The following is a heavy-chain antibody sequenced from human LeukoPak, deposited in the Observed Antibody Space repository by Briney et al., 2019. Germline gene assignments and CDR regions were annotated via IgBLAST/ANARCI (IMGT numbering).Heavy chain of an antibody. D-gene: IGHD6-19*01. V-gene: IGHV4-59*08. CDR3: ARILPYSSGWYSDY. Sequence: PSETLSLTCTVSGGSISSYYWSWIRQPPGKGLEWIGYIYYSGSTNYDPSLKSRVTISVDTSKNQFSLKLSSVTAADTAVYYCARILPYSSGWYSDYWGQGTLVTVSS. CDR1: GGSISSYY. CDR2: IYYSGST. J-gene: IGHJ4*02.